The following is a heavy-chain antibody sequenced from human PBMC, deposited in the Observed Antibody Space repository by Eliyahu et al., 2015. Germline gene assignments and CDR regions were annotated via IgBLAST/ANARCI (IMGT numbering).Heavy chain of an antibody. CDR1: GYTFSDYY. D-gene: IGHD4-11*01. V-gene: IGHV1-2*02. CDR2: INPNSGDT. Sequence: QVQVVQSGAEVKKSGASVKVSCKASGYTFSDYYIHWVRQAPGQGLXWMGWINPNSGDTKYAEQFQGRVIMTRDTSINTAYMELTSLTSDDTALYYCAKDGLYSNNWXDSWGQGTLVTVSS. CDR3: AKDGLYSNNWXDS. J-gene: IGHJ5*01.